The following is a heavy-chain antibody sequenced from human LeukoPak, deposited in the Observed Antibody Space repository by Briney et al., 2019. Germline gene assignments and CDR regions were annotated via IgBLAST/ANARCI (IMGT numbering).Heavy chain of an antibody. J-gene: IGHJ4*01. CDR2: IRQDGSEK. CDR3: ARDGTAAGLYFDL. D-gene: IGHD6-13*01. Sequence: GGSLRLSCAVSGFTFTDYWMNWVRQAPGKELEWVASIRQDGSEKTYVDPVKGRFTISRDNTKNSLSLQLNSLRVEDTAVYYCARDGTAAGLYFDLWGQGTLVTVSS. V-gene: IGHV3-7*01. CDR1: GFTFTDYW.